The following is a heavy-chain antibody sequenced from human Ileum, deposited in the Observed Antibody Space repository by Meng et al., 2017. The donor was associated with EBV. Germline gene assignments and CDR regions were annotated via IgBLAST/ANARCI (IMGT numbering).Heavy chain of an antibody. Sequence: WCAGLWRRSEPLPLTCAVYVGSFSGYYWSCIRQPPGKGLEWIGEINHSGSTNYNPSLKSRVTISVDTSKNQFSLKLSSVTAADTAVYYCARGNKVSDRGFDYWGQGTLVTVSS. D-gene: IGHD3-10*01. CDR1: VGSFSGYY. CDR3: ARGNKVSDRGFDY. J-gene: IGHJ4*02. V-gene: IGHV4-34*01. CDR2: INHSGST.